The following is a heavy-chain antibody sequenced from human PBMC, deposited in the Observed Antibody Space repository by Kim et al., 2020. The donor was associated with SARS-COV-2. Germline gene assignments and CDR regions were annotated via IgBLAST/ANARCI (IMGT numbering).Heavy chain of an antibody. CDR3: ARGAGSRFDFGDY. J-gene: IGHJ4*02. Sequence: YVNSVKGLVTISGDSAKNALYLQMNSLKAEDTALYYCARGAGSRFDFGDYWGQGTLVTVSS. D-gene: IGHD3-10*01. V-gene: IGHV3-7*04.